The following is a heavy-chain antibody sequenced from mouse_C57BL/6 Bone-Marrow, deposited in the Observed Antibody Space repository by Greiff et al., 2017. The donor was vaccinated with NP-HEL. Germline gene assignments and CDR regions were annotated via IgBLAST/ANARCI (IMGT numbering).Heavy chain of an antibody. J-gene: IGHJ4*01. CDR3: SRNYYGSSFYAMDY. V-gene: IGHV5-9-1*02. CDR1: GFTFSSYA. CDR2: ISSGGDYI. D-gene: IGHD1-1*01. Sequence: EVMLVESGEVLVKPGGSLKLSCAASGFTFSSYAMSWVRQTPEKRLEWVAYISSGGDYIYYADTVKGRFTISRDNARNTLYLQMSSLKSEDTAMYYCSRNYYGSSFYAMDYWGQGTSVTVSS.